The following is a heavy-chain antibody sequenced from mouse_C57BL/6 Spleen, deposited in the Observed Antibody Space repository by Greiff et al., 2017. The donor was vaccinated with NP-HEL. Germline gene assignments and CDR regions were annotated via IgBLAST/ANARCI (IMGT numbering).Heavy chain of an antibody. CDR1: GFTFSSYG. J-gene: IGHJ3*01. CDR3: ARHTTAQATWAWFAY. CDR2: ISSGGSYT. V-gene: IGHV5-6*01. D-gene: IGHD3-2*02. Sequence: EVKLVESGGDLVKPGGSLKLSCAASGFTFSSYGMSWVRQTPDKRLEWVATISSGGSYTYYPDSVKGRFTISRDNAKNTLYLQMSSLKSEDTAMYYCARHTTAQATWAWFAYWGQGTLVTVSA.